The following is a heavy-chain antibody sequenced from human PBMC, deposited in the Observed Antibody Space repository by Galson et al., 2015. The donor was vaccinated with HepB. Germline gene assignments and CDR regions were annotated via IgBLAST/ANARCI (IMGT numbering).Heavy chain of an antibody. CDR3: TRVGAAAGFLDF. V-gene: IGHV1-18*01. CDR2: ISGYNGDT. J-gene: IGHJ4*02. Sequence: SVKVSCKASGYTFSNLAVGWVRQAPGQGLEWLGWISGYNGDTNYAQNLQIRVTLTTDTSTTTSYMELKNLRSDDTAVYYCTRVGAAAGFLDFWGQGTLVTVSS. D-gene: IGHD6-25*01. CDR1: GYTFSNLA.